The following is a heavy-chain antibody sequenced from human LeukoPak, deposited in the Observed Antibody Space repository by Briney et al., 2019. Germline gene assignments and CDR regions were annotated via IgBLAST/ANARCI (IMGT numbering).Heavy chain of an antibody. CDR1: GFTFSSYG. CDR2: ISSSSSYI. J-gene: IGHJ5*02. Sequence: PGGSLRLSCAASGFTFSSYGMNWVRQAPGKGLEWVSSISSSSSYIYYADSVKGRFTISRDNAKNSLYLQMNSLRAEDTAVYYCARDGASYGEGWFDPWGQGTLVTVSS. V-gene: IGHV3-21*01. D-gene: IGHD4-17*01. CDR3: ARDGASYGEGWFDP.